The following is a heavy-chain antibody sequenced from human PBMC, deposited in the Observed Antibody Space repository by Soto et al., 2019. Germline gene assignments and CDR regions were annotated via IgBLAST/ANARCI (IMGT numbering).Heavy chain of an antibody. CDR1: GGTFSSYT. D-gene: IGHD6-13*01. CDR2: IIPILGIA. V-gene: IGHV1-69*02. Sequence: QVQLVQSGAEVKKPGSSVKVSCKASGGTFSSYTISWVRQAPGQGLEWMGRIIPILGIANYAQKFQGRVTITADKSTRTAYMELSSLRSEDTAVYYCEAIAAAGNPRYYFDYWGQGTLVTVSS. CDR3: EAIAAAGNPRYYFDY. J-gene: IGHJ4*02.